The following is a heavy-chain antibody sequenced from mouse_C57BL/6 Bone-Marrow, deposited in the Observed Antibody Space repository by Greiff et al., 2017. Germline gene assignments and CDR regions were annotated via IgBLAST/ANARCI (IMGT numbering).Heavy chain of an antibody. CDR1: GFNIKNTY. J-gene: IGHJ3*01. CDR3: ASHYYGSSPAWFAY. CDR2: IDPANGNT. Sequence: EVQRVESVAELVRPGASVKLSCTASGFNIKNTYMHWVKQRPEQGLEWIGRIDPANGNTKYAPKFQGKATITADTSSNTAYLQLSSLTSEDTAIYYCASHYYGSSPAWFAYWGQGTLVTVSA. D-gene: IGHD1-1*01. V-gene: IGHV14-3*01.